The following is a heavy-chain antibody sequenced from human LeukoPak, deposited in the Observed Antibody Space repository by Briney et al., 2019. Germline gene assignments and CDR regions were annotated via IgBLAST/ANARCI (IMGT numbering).Heavy chain of an antibody. CDR1: GVSINSHY. Sequence: SETLSLTCTVSGVSINSHYLNWIRQPPGKGLEWIVYIYGSGRTNYNPCLKSRVTMSVDTSKSQFSLNPNSLTAADTAVYYCVVSPNQDFFDYWGQGPLVTVSS. V-gene: IGHV4-4*09. J-gene: IGHJ4*02. CDR2: IYGSGRT. CDR3: VVSPNQDFFDY.